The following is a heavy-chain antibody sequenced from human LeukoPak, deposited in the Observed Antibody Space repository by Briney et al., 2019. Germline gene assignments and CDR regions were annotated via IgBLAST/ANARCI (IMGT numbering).Heavy chain of an antibody. V-gene: IGHV4-34*01. Sequence: SETLSLTCAVYGGSFSGYYWSWIRQPPGKGLEWIGEIYHSGSTNYNPSLKSRVTISVDTSKNQFSLKLSSVTPADPAVYYCARGDLAVVTLAGAFDYLGQGTLVTVSS. CDR3: ARGDLAVVTLAGAFDY. CDR2: IYHSGST. CDR1: GGSFSGYY. D-gene: IGHD4-23*01. J-gene: IGHJ4*02.